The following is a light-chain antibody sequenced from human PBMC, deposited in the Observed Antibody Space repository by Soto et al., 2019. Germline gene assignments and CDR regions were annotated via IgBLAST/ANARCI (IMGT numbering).Light chain of an antibody. CDR2: DAS. CDR3: HKRSNWPPDT. J-gene: IGKJ5*01. V-gene: IGKV3-11*01. Sequence: PGERATLSCRASQSVSSYLAWYQQKPGQAPRLLIYDASNRATGIPARFSGSGSGTDFTLTISRLEPEDFAVYYCHKRSNWPPDTFGQGTRLEIK. CDR1: QSVSSY.